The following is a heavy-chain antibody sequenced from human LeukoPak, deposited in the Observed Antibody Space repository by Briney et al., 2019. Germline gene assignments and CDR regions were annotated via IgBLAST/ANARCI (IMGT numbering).Heavy chain of an antibody. J-gene: IGHJ4*02. V-gene: IGHV3-30*18. Sequence: GGSLRLSCAASGFTFSSYGMHWVRQAPGKGLEWVAVISYDGSNKYYGDSVKGRFTISRDNSKNTLYLQMNSLRAEDTAVYYCAKDRGSGFDELDYWGQGTLVTVSS. CDR2: ISYDGSNK. CDR3: AKDRGSGFDELDY. D-gene: IGHD5-12*01. CDR1: GFTFSSYG.